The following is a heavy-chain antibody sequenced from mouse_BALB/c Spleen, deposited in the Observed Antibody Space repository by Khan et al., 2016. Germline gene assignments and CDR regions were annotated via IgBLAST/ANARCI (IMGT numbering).Heavy chain of an antibody. J-gene: IGHJ3*01. D-gene: IGHD2-4*01. CDR3: SKPIYYEYDEGAY. CDR1: GFSLTNSG. Sequence: QVQLKESGPGLVAPSQSLSITCTVSGFSLTNSGVHWVRQSPGKGLEWLGVIWGDGSTTYNSAFKSRLSTSKDNSTSQVFLNMNSLQTNDTARYYCSKPIYYEYDEGAYWGQGTLVTVSA. CDR2: IWGDGST. V-gene: IGHV2-6-6*01.